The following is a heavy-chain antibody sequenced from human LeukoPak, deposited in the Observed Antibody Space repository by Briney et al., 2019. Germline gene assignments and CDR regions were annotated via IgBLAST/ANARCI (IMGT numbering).Heavy chain of an antibody. V-gene: IGHV4-34*01. CDR1: GFTFSSYA. CDR3: ARGRRVTGFDY. D-gene: IGHD5-18*01. J-gene: IGHJ4*02. Sequence: GSLRLSCAASGFTFSSYAMSWVRQPPGTGLEWIGEINHSGSTNYNPSLKSRVTISVDTSKNQFSLKLSSVTAADTAVYYCARGRRVTGFDYWGQGTLVTVSS. CDR2: INHSGST.